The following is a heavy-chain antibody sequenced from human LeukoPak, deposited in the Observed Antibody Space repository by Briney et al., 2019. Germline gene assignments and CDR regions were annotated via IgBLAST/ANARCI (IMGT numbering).Heavy chain of an antibody. J-gene: IGHJ4*02. CDR2: IQYDGTKK. D-gene: IGHD1-26*01. CDR3: ARPAKVLVGATSLDY. Sequence: EGSLRLSCAASGFTFTTYGMHWVRQAPGKGLEWVAFIQYDGTKKYYADSVKGRFTISRDNSKNTLYLQMNSLRAEDTAVYYCARPAKVLVGATSLDYWGQGTMVTVSS. V-gene: IGHV3-30*02. CDR1: GFTFTTYG.